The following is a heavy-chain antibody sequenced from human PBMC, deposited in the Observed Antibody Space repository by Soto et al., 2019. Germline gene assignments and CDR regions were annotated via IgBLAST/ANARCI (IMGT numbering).Heavy chain of an antibody. CDR2: IYYSGIT. V-gene: IGHV4-31*03. CDR3: ARSPGHYFDY. J-gene: IGHJ4*02. Sequence: SETLSLTCTVSGGSISSGGYYWSWIRQHPGKGLEWIGYIYYSGITYYNPSLKSRVTISVDTSKNQFSLKLSSVTAADTAVYYCARSPGHYFDYWGQGTLVTVSS. CDR1: GGSISSGGYY.